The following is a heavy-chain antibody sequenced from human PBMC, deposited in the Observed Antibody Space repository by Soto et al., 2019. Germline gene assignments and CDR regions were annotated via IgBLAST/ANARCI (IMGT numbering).Heavy chain of an antibody. CDR2: INPSGGST. J-gene: IGHJ6*02. Sequence: GASVKVSCRASGYTFTSYYMHWVRQAPGQGLEWMGIINPSGGSTSYAQKFQGRVTMTRDTSTSTVYMELSSLRSEDTAVYYCASDPGVATHYYYGMDVWSQGTTVTVS. CDR3: ASDPGVATHYYYGMDV. CDR1: GYTFTSYY. V-gene: IGHV1-46*01. D-gene: IGHD5-12*01.